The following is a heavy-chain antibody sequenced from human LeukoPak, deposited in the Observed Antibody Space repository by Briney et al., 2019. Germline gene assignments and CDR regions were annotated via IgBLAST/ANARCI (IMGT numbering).Heavy chain of an antibody. CDR3: ARHRRITMVRGVKPHYYYYYVDV. J-gene: IGHJ6*03. CDR1: GYSFTSYW. CDR2: IYPGDSDT. D-gene: IGHD3-10*01. V-gene: IGHV5-51*01. Sequence: GESLKISCKGSGYSFTSYWIGWVRQMPGKGLEWMGIIYPGDSDTRYSPSFQGQVTISADKSISTAYLQWSSLKASDTAMYYCARHRRITMVRGVKPHYYYYYVDVWGKGTTVTVSS.